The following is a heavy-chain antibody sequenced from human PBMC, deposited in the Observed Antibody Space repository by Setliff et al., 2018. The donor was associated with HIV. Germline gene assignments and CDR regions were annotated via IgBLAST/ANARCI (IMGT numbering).Heavy chain of an antibody. Sequence: GASVKVSCKVSGYTLTELSRHWVRQAPGKGLEWMGSFDPKDGKTHYAQKFQGRVTMTEDTSTDTAYMELCSLRSEDTAVYYYVTGSAARPFDYWGQGTLVTVS. V-gene: IGHV1-24*01. CDR1: GYTLTELS. D-gene: IGHD6-6*01. CDR2: FDPKDGKT. CDR3: VTGSAARPFDY. J-gene: IGHJ4*02.